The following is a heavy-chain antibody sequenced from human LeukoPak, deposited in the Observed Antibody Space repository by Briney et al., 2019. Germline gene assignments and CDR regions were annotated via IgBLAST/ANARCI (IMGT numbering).Heavy chain of an antibody. CDR1: GYTFTGYY. J-gene: IGHJ3*01. D-gene: IGHD6-6*01. CDR2: INPNSGGT. CDR3: ARDPPYSSSPPRAFAV. V-gene: IGHV1-2*02. Sequence: VSVTVPHKASGYTFTGYYMHWVRQAPGQGLAWMGWINPNSGGTNYAQKFQGRVTMTRDTSISTAYMELRSLRSDDTAVYYCARDPPYSSSPPRAFAVWGENTMHSVSS.